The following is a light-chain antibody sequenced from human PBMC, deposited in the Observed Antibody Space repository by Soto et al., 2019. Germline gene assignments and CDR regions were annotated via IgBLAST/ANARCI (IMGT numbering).Light chain of an antibody. CDR1: QGVSSY. V-gene: IGKV3-11*01. CDR3: QQRSNWLT. Sequence: EIVLTQSPATLSLSPGERPTLSCRASQGVSSYLAWYQQKPGQAPRLLIYDASNRATGIPARFSGSGSGTDFTLTISSLEPEDFAVYYCQQRSNWLTFGPGTKVDIK. J-gene: IGKJ3*01. CDR2: DAS.